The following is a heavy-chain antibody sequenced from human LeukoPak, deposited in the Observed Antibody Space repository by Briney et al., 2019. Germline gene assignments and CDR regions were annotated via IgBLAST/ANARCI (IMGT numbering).Heavy chain of an antibody. CDR3: ARDGSPYYYDSSGYPSVIFDY. Sequence: SETLSLTCAVYGESFSGYYWSWIRQPPGKGLEWIGYIYYSGSTNYNPSLKSRVTISVDTSKNQFSLKLSSVTAADTAVYYCARDGSPYYYDSSGYPSVIFDYWGQGTLVTVSS. CDR1: GESFSGYY. D-gene: IGHD3-22*01. J-gene: IGHJ4*02. CDR2: IYYSGST. V-gene: IGHV4-59*01.